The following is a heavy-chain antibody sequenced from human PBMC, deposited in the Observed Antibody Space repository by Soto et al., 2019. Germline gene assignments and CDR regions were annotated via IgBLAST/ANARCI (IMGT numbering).Heavy chain of an antibody. CDR2: IYYSGST. V-gene: IGHV4-39*01. D-gene: IGHD3-10*01. CDR1: GGSIGSCGFY. J-gene: IGHJ4*02. CDR3: ARHRERFGELSNFDY. Sequence: PSGSLSLSCTVSGGSIGSCGFYWGWIGQRPGKGLEWIGSIYYSGSTYYNPSLKSRVTISVDTSKNQFSLKLSSVTAADTAVYYCARHRERFGELSNFDYWGQGTLVTVSS.